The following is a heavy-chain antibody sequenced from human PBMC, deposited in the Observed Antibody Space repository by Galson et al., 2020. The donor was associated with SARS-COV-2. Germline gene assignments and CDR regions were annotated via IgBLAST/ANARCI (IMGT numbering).Heavy chain of an antibody. CDR3: ARHILTGYYSFYYFDF. J-gene: IGHJ4*02. V-gene: IGHV4-39*01. CDR1: GGSISSSNYY. D-gene: IGHD3-9*01. Sequence: SETLSLTCTVSGGSISSSNYYWGWVRQPPGEGLEWIGSIYYTESNYYNPSLTSRVTMSVDTSRNQFSLKLSSVTAADTAVYYCARHILTGYYSFYYFDFWGQGTLVAVSS. CDR2: IYYTESN.